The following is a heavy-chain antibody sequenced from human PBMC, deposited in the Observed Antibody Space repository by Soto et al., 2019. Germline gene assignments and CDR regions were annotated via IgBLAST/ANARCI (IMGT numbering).Heavy chain of an antibody. CDR1: GFTFSSYW. J-gene: IGHJ6*02. V-gene: IGHV3-7*05. CDR3: ARLPYYYDSSGYYLRYYGMDV. CDR2: IKQDGSEK. D-gene: IGHD3-22*01. Sequence: GGSLRLSCAASGFTFSSYWMSWVRQAPGKGLEWVANIKQDGSEKYYVDSVKGRFTISRDNAKNSLYLQMNSLRAEDTAVYYCARLPYYYDSSGYYLRYYGMDVWGQGTTVTVSS.